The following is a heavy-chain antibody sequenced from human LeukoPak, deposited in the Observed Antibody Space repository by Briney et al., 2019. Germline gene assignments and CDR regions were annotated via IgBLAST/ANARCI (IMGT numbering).Heavy chain of an antibody. D-gene: IGHD2-15*01. CDR2: ISGSGGST. V-gene: IGHV3-23*01. Sequence: GGSLRLSCAASGFTFSSYPMSWVRQAPGKGLEWVSAISGSGGSTYYADSVKARFTISRDNSKNTLYLQMNSLRAEDTAVYHCATVTGRIGYWGQGTLVTVYS. CDR1: GFTFSSYP. CDR3: ATVTGRIGY. J-gene: IGHJ4*02.